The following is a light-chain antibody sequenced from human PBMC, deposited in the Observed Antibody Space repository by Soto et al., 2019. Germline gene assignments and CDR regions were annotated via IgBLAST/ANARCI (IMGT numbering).Light chain of an antibody. CDR1: QSVSTN. V-gene: IGKV3-15*01. CDR2: GAS. Sequence: EIMMTQSPATLPVSPGERATLSCRASQSVSTNLAWYQQRPGQAPRLLIYGASTRATGIPARFTGSGSGTEFTLTISSLQSEDFAVYFCQQYINWPRTFGQGTKVDIK. J-gene: IGKJ1*01. CDR3: QQYINWPRT.